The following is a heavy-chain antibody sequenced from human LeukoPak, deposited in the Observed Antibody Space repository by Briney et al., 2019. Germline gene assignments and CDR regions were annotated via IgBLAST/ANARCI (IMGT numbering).Heavy chain of an antibody. D-gene: IGHD6-13*01. CDR1: GGSFRGFL. CDR3: ARGRISSWYYYYMDV. J-gene: IGHJ6*03. Sequence: PSEPLSLTRALHGGSFRGFLWSWLPHPPGEGRGGIGEINHSGSTNYNPSLKSRVTISVDTSKNQFSLKLSSVTAADTAVYYCARGRISSWYYYYMDVWGKGTTVTVSS. CDR2: INHSGST. V-gene: IGHV4-34*01.